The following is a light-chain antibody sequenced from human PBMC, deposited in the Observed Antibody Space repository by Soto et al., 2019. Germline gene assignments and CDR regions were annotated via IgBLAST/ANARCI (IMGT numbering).Light chain of an antibody. CDR1: QSVSSSY. J-gene: IGKJ1*01. CDR2: GAS. Sequence: ELVLTQSPGTLSLSPGERATLSCRASQSVSSSYLAWYQQKPGQAPRLLIYGASSRATGIPDRFSGSGSGTDFTLTISRLELEDFAVYDCQQYGSSSWTFGQGTKVEIK. CDR3: QQYGSSSWT. V-gene: IGKV3-20*01.